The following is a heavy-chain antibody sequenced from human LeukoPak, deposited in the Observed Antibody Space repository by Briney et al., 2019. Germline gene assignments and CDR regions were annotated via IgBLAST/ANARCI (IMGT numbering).Heavy chain of an antibody. CDR3: AKDQGGALRWDWFDP. CDR2: ISYDGSNK. Sequence: GGSLRLSCAASGFTFSSYAMHWVRQAPGKGLEWVAVISYDGSNKYYADSVKGRFTISRDNSKNTLYLQMNSLRTEDTAVYYCAKDQGGALRWDWFDPWGQGTLVTVSS. V-gene: IGHV3-30*04. CDR1: GFTFSSYA. D-gene: IGHD4-23*01. J-gene: IGHJ5*02.